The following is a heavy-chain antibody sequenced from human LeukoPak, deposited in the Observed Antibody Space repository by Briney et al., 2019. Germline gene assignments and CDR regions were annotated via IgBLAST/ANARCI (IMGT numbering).Heavy chain of an antibody. Sequence: GGSLRLSCAASGFTFSSYEMNWVRQTPGKGLEWLSYISSSGGTIYYADSAKGRFTISRDNAKSSLYLQMNGLRAEDTAVYYCARDSRQQLFDYWGQGTLVTVSS. V-gene: IGHV3-48*03. D-gene: IGHD4-11*01. CDR2: ISSSGGTI. CDR3: ARDSRQQLFDY. J-gene: IGHJ4*02. CDR1: GFTFSSYE.